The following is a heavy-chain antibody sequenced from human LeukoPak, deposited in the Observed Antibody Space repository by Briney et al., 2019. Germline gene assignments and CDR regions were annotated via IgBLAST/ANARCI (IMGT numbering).Heavy chain of an antibody. CDR3: AKACSTSCQSI. V-gene: IGHV3-30*18. D-gene: IGHD2-2*01. Sequence: GGSLRLSGAASGFTFSSYGMHWVRQAPGKGLEWVAVISYDGSNKYYADSVKGRFTISRDNSKNTLYPQMNSLRAEDTAVYYCAKACSTSCQSIRGQGTMVTVSS. J-gene: IGHJ3*02. CDR2: ISYDGSNK. CDR1: GFTFSSYG.